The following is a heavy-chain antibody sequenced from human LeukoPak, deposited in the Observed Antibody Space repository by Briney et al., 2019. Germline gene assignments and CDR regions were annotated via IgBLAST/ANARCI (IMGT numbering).Heavy chain of an antibody. V-gene: IGHV4-61*02. Sequence: SQTLSLTCTVSGGSISSGSSYWSWIRQPAGKGLEWIGRIYTSGNTNYNPSLKSRVTISVDTSKNQFSLKLSSVTAADTAVYYCAKQEKRVTTPPNYWGQGTLVTVSS. CDR3: AKQEKRVTTPPNY. CDR1: GGSISSGSSY. D-gene: IGHD4-17*01. CDR2: IYTSGNT. J-gene: IGHJ4*02.